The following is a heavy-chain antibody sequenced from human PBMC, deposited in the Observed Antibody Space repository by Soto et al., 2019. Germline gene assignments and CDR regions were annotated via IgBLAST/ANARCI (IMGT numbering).Heavy chain of an antibody. V-gene: IGHV4-31*03. CDR2: IYHSGTT. D-gene: IGHD6-13*01. J-gene: IGHJ4*02. CDR1: GGSISSGGSY. CDR3: ARRQSSSWYGL. Sequence: PSETLSLTCTVSGGSISSGGSYWSWIRQHPGKGLEWIGYIYHSGTTYYNPSLKSRVTISVDTSKNQFSLKLTSVTAADTAVYYCARRQSSSWYGLWGQGTLVTVS.